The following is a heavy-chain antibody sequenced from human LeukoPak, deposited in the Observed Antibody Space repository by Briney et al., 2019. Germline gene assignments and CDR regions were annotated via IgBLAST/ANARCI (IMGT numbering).Heavy chain of an antibody. CDR1: GGSISRSGYY. J-gene: IGHJ4*02. Sequence: SETLSLTCTVSGGSISRSGYYWGWIRQPPGKGLEWIGTIYYSGSTYYNPSLKSRVTISVDTSKNQFSLKLSSVTAADTAVYYCARRRRYYDSSGYYYDFDYWGQGTLVTVSS. D-gene: IGHD3-22*01. V-gene: IGHV4-39*07. CDR3: ARRRRYYDSSGYYYDFDY. CDR2: IYYSGST.